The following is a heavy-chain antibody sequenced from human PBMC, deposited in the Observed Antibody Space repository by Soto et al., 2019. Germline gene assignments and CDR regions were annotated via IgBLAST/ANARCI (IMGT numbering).Heavy chain of an antibody. D-gene: IGHD6-6*01. Sequence: GGSLRLSCAASGFTFSSYWMSWVRQAPGKGLEWVANIKQDGSEKYYVDSVKGRFTNSRDNAKNSLYLQMNSLRAEDTAVYYCARDPKPYSSSYNYFDYWGQGTLVTVSS. J-gene: IGHJ4*02. CDR1: GFTFSSYW. CDR2: IKQDGSEK. V-gene: IGHV3-7*01. CDR3: ARDPKPYSSSYNYFDY.